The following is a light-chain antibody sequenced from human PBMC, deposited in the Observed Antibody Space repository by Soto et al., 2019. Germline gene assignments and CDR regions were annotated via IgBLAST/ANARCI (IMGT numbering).Light chain of an antibody. J-gene: IGLJ1*01. CDR1: SSDVGAYNY. CDR3: SSYAGSSNV. CDR2: EVN. Sequence: QSALTQPASMSGSPGQSITISCTGTSSDVGAYNYVSWYQQHPGKAPKLMIYEVNKRPSGVPDRFSGSKSGNTAYLTVSGLQAEDEADYYCSSYAGSSNVFGTGTQLTVL. V-gene: IGLV2-8*01.